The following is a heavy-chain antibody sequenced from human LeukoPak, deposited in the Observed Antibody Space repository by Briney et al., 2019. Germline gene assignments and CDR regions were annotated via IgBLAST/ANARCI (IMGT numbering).Heavy chain of an antibody. CDR2: INHSGST. CDR1: GGSFSGYY. CDR3: ARGLGGYSGYDSRNYYGMDV. J-gene: IGHJ6*02. D-gene: IGHD5-12*01. Sequence: SETLSLTCAVYGGSFSGYYWSWIRQPPGKGLEWIGEINHSGSTNYNPSLKSRVTISVDTSKNQFSLKLSSVTAADTAVYYCARGLGGYSGYDSRNYYGMDVWGQGTTVTVSS. V-gene: IGHV4-34*01.